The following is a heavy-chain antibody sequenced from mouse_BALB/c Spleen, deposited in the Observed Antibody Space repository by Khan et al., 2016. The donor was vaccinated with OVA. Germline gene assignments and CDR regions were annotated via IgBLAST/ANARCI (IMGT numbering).Heavy chain of an antibody. Sequence: QVQLQQSGAELVRPGASVKMSCKASGYTFTSYTIHWIKKRPGQGLEWIGYINPGNGYTNYNQKFKDKVTLTADKSSTTAYLQLSSLTSDDSAYEYWVRDEAYFRNDGWFDYWGQGTLVTVSA. CDR3: VRDEAYFRNDGWFDY. CDR2: INPGNGYT. D-gene: IGHD2-14*01. J-gene: IGHJ3*01. CDR1: GYTFTSYT. V-gene: IGHV1-4*01.